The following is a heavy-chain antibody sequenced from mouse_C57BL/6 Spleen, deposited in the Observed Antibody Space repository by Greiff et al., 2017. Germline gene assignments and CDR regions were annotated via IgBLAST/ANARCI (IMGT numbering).Heavy chain of an antibody. Sequence: VQLQQSGAELVRPGASVKLSCTASGFNIKDDYMHWVKQRPEQGLEWIGWIDPENGDTEYASKFQGKATITADTSSNTAYLQLSSLASEDTAVYYCTTRGSSLYYLDYWGQCTTLTVSS. CDR1: GFNIKDDY. V-gene: IGHV14-4*01. CDR2: IDPENGDT. D-gene: IGHD1-1*01. J-gene: IGHJ2*01. CDR3: TTRGSSLYYLDY.